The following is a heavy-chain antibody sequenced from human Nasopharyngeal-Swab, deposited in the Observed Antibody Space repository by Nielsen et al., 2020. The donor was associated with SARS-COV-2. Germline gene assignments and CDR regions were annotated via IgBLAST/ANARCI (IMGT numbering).Heavy chain of an antibody. J-gene: IGHJ4*02. D-gene: IGHD6-19*01. Sequence: VRQMSGKGLEWIGYIYHSGSTYYNPSLKSRVTISVDTSKNQFSLKLSSVTAADTAVYYCARDMGESSGWPDPFDYWGQGTLVTVSS. CDR2: IYHSGST. CDR3: ARDMGESSGWPDPFDY. V-gene: IGHV4-30-2*04.